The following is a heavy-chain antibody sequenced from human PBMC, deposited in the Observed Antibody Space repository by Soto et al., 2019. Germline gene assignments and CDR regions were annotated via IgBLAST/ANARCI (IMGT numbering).Heavy chain of an antibody. Sequence: QVQLVQSGPEVKMPGASVKVSCKTSGYTFTAYGLAWLRQAPGQRPEWMGWVGTSNTNTNYAQKFQGRVNMTTDTSTTTTYMELRSLRSDDTAVYYCARELNTDSSAYYSFAYWGQGTLVTVSS. CDR1: GYTFTAYG. J-gene: IGHJ4*02. CDR3: ARELNTDSSAYYSFAY. CDR2: VGTSNTNT. D-gene: IGHD3-22*01. V-gene: IGHV1-18*01.